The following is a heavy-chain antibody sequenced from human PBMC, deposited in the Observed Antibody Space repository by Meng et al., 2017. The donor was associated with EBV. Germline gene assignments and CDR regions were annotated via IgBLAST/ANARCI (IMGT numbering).Heavy chain of an antibody. J-gene: IGHJ4*02. V-gene: IGHV1-69*01. D-gene: IGHD3-10*01. Sequence: QWQVVQSAAEVKKPGSSVKVSCKTSGGPFRYYAISWVRQAPGQGLEWLGGFLPRLGAPNYAQKFHGRVKITADESTSTHYMDLSILRSEDTAIYYCASESGRGYTPDYWGQGTLVTVSS. CDR3: ASESGRGYTPDY. CDR2: FLPRLGAP. CDR1: GGPFRYYA.